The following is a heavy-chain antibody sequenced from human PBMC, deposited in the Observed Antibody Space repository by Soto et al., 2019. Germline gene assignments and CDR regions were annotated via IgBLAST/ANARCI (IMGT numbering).Heavy chain of an antibody. D-gene: IGHD5-18*01. V-gene: IGHV4-30-2*01. CDR2: IYHSGST. CDR3: AREVRGYSYGYYYFDY. Sequence: PSETLSLTCAVSGGSISSGGYSWSWIRQPPGKGLEWIGYIYHSGSTYYNPSLKSRVTISVDRSKNQFSLKLSSVTAADTAVYYCAREVRGYSYGYYYFDYWGQGTLVTVSS. J-gene: IGHJ4*02. CDR1: GGSISSGGYS.